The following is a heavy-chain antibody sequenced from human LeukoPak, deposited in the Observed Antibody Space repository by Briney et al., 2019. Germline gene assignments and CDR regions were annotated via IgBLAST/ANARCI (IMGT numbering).Heavy chain of an antibody. J-gene: IGHJ6*03. D-gene: IGHD1-7*01. Sequence: GGSLRLSCAASGFIFSSFSMNWVRQAPGKGLEWVSYISGSSRTIYYADSVKGRFTISRDNAKNSLYLQMNSLRAEDTAVYYCARTGTTSLGYYYYMDVWGKGTTVTVSS. CDR3: ARTGTTSLGYYYYMDV. CDR2: ISGSSRTI. V-gene: IGHV3-48*04. CDR1: GFIFSSFS.